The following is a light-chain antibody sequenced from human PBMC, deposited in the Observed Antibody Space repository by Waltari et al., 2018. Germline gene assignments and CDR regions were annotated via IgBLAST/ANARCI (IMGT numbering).Light chain of an antibody. CDR2: DAT. Sequence: EIVLTQSPATLYLSPGERATLPCRASQSVSTYLAWYQQKPGQAPRLLIFDATNRATGIPARFSGSGSGTDFTLTISSLEPEDFAIYYCQQRSSWPLTFGGGTKVEIK. CDR1: QSVSTY. V-gene: IGKV3-11*01. CDR3: QQRSSWPLT. J-gene: IGKJ4*01.